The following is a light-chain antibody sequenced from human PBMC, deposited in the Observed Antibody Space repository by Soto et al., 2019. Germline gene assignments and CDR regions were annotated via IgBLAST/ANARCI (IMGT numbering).Light chain of an antibody. Sequence: EIVLTQSPATLSLSPGERATLSCSVSQSIHNQLVWYQQKPGQAPRLVIYDTSNRATGIPARFSGSGSGTDFTLISSSLEPEDFALYYCQQRHTWPPSFGQGTRLDIK. V-gene: IGKV3-11*01. CDR2: DTS. CDR1: QSIHNQ. CDR3: QQRHTWPPS. J-gene: IGKJ5*01.